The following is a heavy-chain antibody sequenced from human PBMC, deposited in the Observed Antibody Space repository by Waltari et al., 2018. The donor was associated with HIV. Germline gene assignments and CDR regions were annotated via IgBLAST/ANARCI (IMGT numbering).Heavy chain of an antibody. Sequence: EVQLVESGGGLVQPGGSLRLSCAASGFTVSSNYMSWVRQAPGKGLEWVSVIYSGGSTYYADSVKSRFTISRDNSKNTLYLQMNSLRAEDTAVYYCASIAYCGGDCYPRGMDVWGQGTTVTVSS. CDR1: GFTVSSNY. D-gene: IGHD2-21*02. V-gene: IGHV3-66*01. CDR3: ASIAYCGGDCYPRGMDV. J-gene: IGHJ6*02. CDR2: IYSGGST.